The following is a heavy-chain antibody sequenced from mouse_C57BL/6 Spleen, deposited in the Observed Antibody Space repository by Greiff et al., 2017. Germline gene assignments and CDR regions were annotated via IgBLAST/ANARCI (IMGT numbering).Heavy chain of an antibody. Sequence: EVQLQESGGGLVQPGGSMKLSCAASGFTFSDAWMDWVRQSPEKGLEWVAEIRNKANNHATYYAESVKGRFTISIDDSKSSVYLQMNSLRAEDTGIYYCTESYYYGSGGAMDYWGQGTSVTVSS. CDR1: GFTFSDAW. CDR3: TESYYYGSGGAMDY. V-gene: IGHV6-6*01. CDR2: IRNKANNHAT. J-gene: IGHJ4*01. D-gene: IGHD1-1*01.